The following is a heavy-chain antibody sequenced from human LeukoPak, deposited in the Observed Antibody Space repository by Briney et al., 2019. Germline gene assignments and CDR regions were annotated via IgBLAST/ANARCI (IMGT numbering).Heavy chain of an antibody. D-gene: IGHD3-10*01. Sequence: ASVKVSCKASGGTFSSYAISWVRQAPGQGLEWMGGIIPIFGTANYAQKFQGRVTITADESTSTAYMALSSLRSEDTAVYYCASKEYYYGSGSYYYYYYYYMDVWGKGTTVTVSS. CDR1: GGTFSSYA. J-gene: IGHJ6*03. CDR3: ASKEYYYGSGSYYYYYYYYMDV. V-gene: IGHV1-69*13. CDR2: IIPIFGTA.